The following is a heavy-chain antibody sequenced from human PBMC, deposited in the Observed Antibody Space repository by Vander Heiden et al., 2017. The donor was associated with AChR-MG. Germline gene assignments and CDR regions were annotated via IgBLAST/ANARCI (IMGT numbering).Heavy chain of an antibody. V-gene: IGHV3-9*01. D-gene: IGHD2-21*01. Sequence: EVLLVESGGGLVQPGRSLRLSCEASGFTFDDYAMHWVRQAPGKGLEWVSGISWTSNSINYADSVKGRFTVSRDNAKNSLYLQMNSLRPEDTALYYCAKDVRSESDVIPTDLGYFDLWGRGTLVTVSS. CDR3: AKDVRSESDVIPTDLGYFDL. CDR2: ISWTSNSI. CDR1: GFTFDDYA. J-gene: IGHJ2*01.